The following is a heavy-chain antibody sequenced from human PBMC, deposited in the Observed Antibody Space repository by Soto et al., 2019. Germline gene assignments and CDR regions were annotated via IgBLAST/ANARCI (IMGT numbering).Heavy chain of an antibody. D-gene: IGHD3-22*01. J-gene: IGHJ1*01. V-gene: IGHV4-30-2*01. CDR1: GGSISSGGYS. CDR3: ASSCFDISGSDLRD. Sequence: QLQLQESGSGLVKPSQTLSLTCAVSGGSISSGGYSWSWIRQPPGKGLEWIGYIYHSGSTYYNPSLKSRVTISVDRSKNQFSLKLSSVTAADTAVYYCASSCFDISGSDLRDLGQGTLVTVSS. CDR2: IYHSGST.